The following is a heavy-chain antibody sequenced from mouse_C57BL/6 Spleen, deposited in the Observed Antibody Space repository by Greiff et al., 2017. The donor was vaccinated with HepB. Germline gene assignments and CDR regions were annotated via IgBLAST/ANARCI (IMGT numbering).Heavy chain of an antibody. CDR2: INPNNGGT. Sequence: EVQLQQSGPELVKPGASVKIPCKASGYTFTDYNMDWVKQSHGKSLEWIGDINPNNGGTIYNQKFKGKATLTVDKSSSTAYMELRSLTSEDTAGYYCAITLSGYSRYDLDHWGPGTTLTVSS. V-gene: IGHV1-18*01. CDR3: AITLSGYSRYDLDH. D-gene: IGHD3-2*02. CDR1: GYTFTDYN. J-gene: IGHJ2*01.